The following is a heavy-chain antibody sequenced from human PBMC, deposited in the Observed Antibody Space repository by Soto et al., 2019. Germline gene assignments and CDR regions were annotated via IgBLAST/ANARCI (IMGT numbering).Heavy chain of an antibody. CDR3: AKDEAGIVLGGVY. CDR2: ISGSGGST. V-gene: IGHV3-23*01. J-gene: IGHJ4*02. D-gene: IGHD3-22*01. CDR1: GFTFSSYA. Sequence: EVQLLESGGGLVQPGGSLRLSCAASGFTFSSYAMSWVRQAPGKGLEWVSAISGSGGSTYYADSVKGRFTISRDNSKNTLYLQTNSLRAEDTAVYYCAKDEAGIVLGGVYWGQGTLVTVSS.